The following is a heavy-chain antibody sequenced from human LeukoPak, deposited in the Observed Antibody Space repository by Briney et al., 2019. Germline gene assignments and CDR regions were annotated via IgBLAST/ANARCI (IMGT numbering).Heavy chain of an antibody. V-gene: IGHV3-23*01. D-gene: IGHD7-27*01. CDR2: ISGSGGST. CDR1: GFTFSSYA. J-gene: IGHJ4*02. CDR3: AIDPNWGTHS. Sequence: GGSLRLSCAASGFTFSSYAMSWVCQAPGKGLEWVSAISGSGGSTYYADSVKGRFTISRDNSKNALYLQMNSLRVEDTAVYYCAIDPNWGTHSWGQGVLVTVSS.